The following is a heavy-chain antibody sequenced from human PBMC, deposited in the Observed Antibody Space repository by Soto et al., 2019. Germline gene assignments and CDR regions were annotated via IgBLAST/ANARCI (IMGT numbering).Heavy chain of an antibody. V-gene: IGHV4-59*01. CDR3: ARYAYVFWGGYTRRYYYYGMDV. D-gene: IGHD3-3*01. Sequence: KPSETLSLTCTVSGGSISSYYWSWIRQPPGKGLEWIGYTYYSGSTNYNPSLKSRVTISVDTSKNQFSLKLSSVTAADTAVYYCARYAYVFWGGYTRRYYYYGMDVWGQGTTVTVSS. CDR2: TYYSGST. CDR1: GGSISSYY. J-gene: IGHJ6*02.